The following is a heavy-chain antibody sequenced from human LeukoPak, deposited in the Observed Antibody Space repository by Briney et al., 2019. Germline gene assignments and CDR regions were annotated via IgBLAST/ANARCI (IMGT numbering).Heavy chain of an antibody. V-gene: IGHV4-34*01. CDR2: INHSGST. Sequence: SETLSLTCAVYGGSFSGYYWSWIRQPPGKGLEWIGEINHSGSTNYNPSLKVRVTISVDTSKNQFSLKLSSVTAADTAVYYCARGGLGYCSSTSCYRRVYGMDVWGQGTTVTVSS. CDR1: GGSFSGYY. CDR3: ARGGLGYCSSTSCYRRVYGMDV. J-gene: IGHJ6*02. D-gene: IGHD2-2*02.